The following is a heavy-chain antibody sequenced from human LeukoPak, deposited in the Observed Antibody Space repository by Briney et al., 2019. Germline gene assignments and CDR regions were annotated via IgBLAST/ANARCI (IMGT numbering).Heavy chain of an antibody. D-gene: IGHD3-9*01. CDR3: ASQGALDYDILTGYPYYFDY. J-gene: IGHJ4*02. V-gene: IGHV1-46*01. Sequence: ASVKVSCKASGYTFTSYYMHWVRQAPGQGLEWMGIINPSGGSTSYAQKFQGRVTMTRDTSTSTAYMELSRLRSDDTAVYYCASQGALDYDILTGYPYYFDYWGQGTLVTVSS. CDR2: INPSGGST. CDR1: GYTFTSYY.